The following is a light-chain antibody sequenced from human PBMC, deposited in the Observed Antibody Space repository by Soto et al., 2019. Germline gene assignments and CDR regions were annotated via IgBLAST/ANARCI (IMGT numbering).Light chain of an antibody. J-gene: IGLJ2*01. Sequence: QSVLTQPASVSGSPGQSITISCTGTSSDIGGYNYVSWYQQYPGKAPKLMIFGVSDRPSGVSNRFSGPKSGTTASLTISGLQAEDEADYYCSSYKTSSTVVVFGGGTKLTVL. CDR2: GVS. CDR3: SSYKTSSTVVV. CDR1: SSDIGGYNY. V-gene: IGLV2-14*01.